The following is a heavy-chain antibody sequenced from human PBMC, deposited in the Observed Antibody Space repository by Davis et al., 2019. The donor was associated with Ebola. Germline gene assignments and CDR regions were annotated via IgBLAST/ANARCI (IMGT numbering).Heavy chain of an antibody. D-gene: IGHD4-17*01. CDR2: INSDGSTT. CDR1: GFTFSSYW. J-gene: IGHJ4*02. CDR3: ARAGLRMDY. Sequence: GESLKISCAASGFTFSSYWMHWVRQAPGKGLVWVSRINSDGSTTNYADSVKGRFTVSRDNAKNSLYLQMNSLRAEDTAVYYCARAGLRMDYWGQGTVVTVSS. V-gene: IGHV3-74*01.